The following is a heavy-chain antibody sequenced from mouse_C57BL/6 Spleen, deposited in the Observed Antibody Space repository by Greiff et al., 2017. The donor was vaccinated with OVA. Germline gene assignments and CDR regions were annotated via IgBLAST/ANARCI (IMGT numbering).Heavy chain of an antibody. D-gene: IGHD2-1*01. J-gene: IGHJ3*01. CDR1: GFTFSDYG. Sequence: EVQLQQSGGGLVKPGGSLKLSCAASGFTFSDYGMHWVRQAPEKGLEWVAYISSGSSTIYYADTVKGRFTISRDNAKNTLFLQMTSLRSEDTAMYYCARPLYYGNSLWFAYWGQGTLVTVSA. V-gene: IGHV5-17*01. CDR2: ISSGSSTI. CDR3: ARPLYYGNSLWFAY.